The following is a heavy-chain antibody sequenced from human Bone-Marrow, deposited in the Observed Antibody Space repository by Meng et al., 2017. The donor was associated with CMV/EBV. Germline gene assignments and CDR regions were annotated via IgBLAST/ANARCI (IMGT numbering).Heavy chain of an antibody. CDR1: GGTFSSYA. V-gene: IGHV1-46*01. CDR2: INPSGGST. D-gene: IGHD2-2*01. CDR3: ARDPALWSSTSCPDY. J-gene: IGHJ4*02. Sequence: ASVKVSCKASGGTFSSYAISWVRQAPGQGLEWMGIINPSGGSTSYAQKFQGRVTMTRDTSTSTVYMELSSLRSEDTAVYYCARDPALWSSTSCPDYWGQGTLVTVSS.